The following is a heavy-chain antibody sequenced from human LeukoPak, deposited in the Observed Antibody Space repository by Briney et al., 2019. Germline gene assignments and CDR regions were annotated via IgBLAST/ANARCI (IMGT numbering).Heavy chain of an antibody. CDR3: ARGYYYGSGSDY. Sequence: PSETLSLTCTVSGGSISSYYWSWIRQPPGKGLEWIGYIYYSGSTNYNPSLKSRVTISVDTSKNQFSLKLNSVTAADTAVYYCARGYYYGSGSDYWGQGTLVTVSS. D-gene: IGHD3-10*01. J-gene: IGHJ4*02. CDR2: IYYSGST. V-gene: IGHV4-59*08. CDR1: GGSISSYY.